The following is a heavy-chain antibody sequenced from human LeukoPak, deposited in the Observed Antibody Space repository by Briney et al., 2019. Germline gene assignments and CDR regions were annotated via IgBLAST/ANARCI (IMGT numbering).Heavy chain of an antibody. D-gene: IGHD3-22*01. Sequence: GGSLRLSCAASGFTFSSYSMNWVRQAPGTGLEWVSSISSSSSYIYYADSVKGRFTISRDNAKNSLYLQMNSLRAEDTAVYYCARKPSSDDAFDIWGQGTMVTVSS. CDR2: ISSSSSYI. CDR3: ARKPSSDDAFDI. V-gene: IGHV3-21*01. J-gene: IGHJ3*02. CDR1: GFTFSSYS.